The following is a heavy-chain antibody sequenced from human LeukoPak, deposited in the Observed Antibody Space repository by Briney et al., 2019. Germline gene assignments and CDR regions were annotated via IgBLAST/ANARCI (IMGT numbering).Heavy chain of an antibody. CDR2: IYYSGST. CDR3: ARQFGIAAAGAYYYGMDV. Sequence: SETLSLTCTVSGGSISSYYWSWIRQPPGKGLEWIGYIYYSGSTNYNPSLKSRVTISVDTSKNQFSLKLSSVTASDPAVYYCARQFGIAAAGAYYYGMDVWGQGTTVTVSS. CDR1: GGSISSYY. V-gene: IGHV4-59*08. D-gene: IGHD6-13*01. J-gene: IGHJ6*02.